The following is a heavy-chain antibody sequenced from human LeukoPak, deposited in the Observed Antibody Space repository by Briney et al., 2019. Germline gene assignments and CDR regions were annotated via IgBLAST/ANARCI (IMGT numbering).Heavy chain of an antibody. CDR2: IRGSSTTI. J-gene: IGHJ4*02. V-gene: IGHV3-48*01. CDR3: ARDARSHCGTDACYGPYFDY. Sequence: PGGSLRLSCAASGFSFSTSIMSWVRQTPGKGLEWISYIRGSSTTIYYADSVKGRFTISRDNARNSLYLQMNELRAEDTGVYFCARDARSHCGTDACYGPYFDYWGQGSLVTVSS. D-gene: IGHD2-2*01. CDR1: GFSFSTSI.